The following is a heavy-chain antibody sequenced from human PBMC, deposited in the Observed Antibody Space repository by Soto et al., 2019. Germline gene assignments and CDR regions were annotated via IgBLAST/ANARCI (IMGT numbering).Heavy chain of an antibody. V-gene: IGHV1-3*01. CDR2: NNAGNGNT. CDR1: GYTFTSYA. D-gene: IGHD3-16*01. Sequence: QVQLVQSGAEVKKPGASVKVSCKASGYTFTSYAMHWVRQAPGQRVEWMGWNNAGNGNTKYSQKLQGRVTITRDTSASTAYMELSSLRCEDTAGYYCARGGLALTDVWGQGTTVTVSS. CDR3: ARGGLALTDV. J-gene: IGHJ6*02.